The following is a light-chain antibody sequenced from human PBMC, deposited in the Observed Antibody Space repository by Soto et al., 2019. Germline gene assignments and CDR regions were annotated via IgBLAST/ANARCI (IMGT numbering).Light chain of an antibody. Sequence: DIVMTQSPVTLSVSPGDRATLSCRASQSVGHNLAWFQQKPGQAPRLLIYGASAGATGIPDRFSGSGFGTEFTLTISSLQSEDLAVYHCQQYNNWRRTFGQGTKVEMK. V-gene: IGKV3-15*01. CDR1: QSVGHN. CDR3: QQYNNWRRT. CDR2: GAS. J-gene: IGKJ1*01.